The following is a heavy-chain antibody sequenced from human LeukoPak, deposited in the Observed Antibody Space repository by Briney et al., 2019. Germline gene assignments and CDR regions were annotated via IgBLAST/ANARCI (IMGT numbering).Heavy chain of an antibody. J-gene: IGHJ4*02. CDR2: IYYSGST. CDR3: ARIPHYCGGDCYPAPFDY. D-gene: IGHD2-21*02. V-gene: IGHV4-31*03. Sequence: SETLSLTCTVSGGSISSGGYYWSWIRQHPGKGLEWIGYIYYSGSTYYNPSLKSRVTISVDTSKNQFSLKLSSVTASDTAMYYCARIPHYCGGDCYPAPFDYWGQGTLVTVSS. CDR1: GGSISSGGYY.